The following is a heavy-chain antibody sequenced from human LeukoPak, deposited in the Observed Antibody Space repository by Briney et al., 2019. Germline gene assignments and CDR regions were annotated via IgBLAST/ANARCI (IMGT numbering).Heavy chain of an antibody. V-gene: IGHV2-5*02. J-gene: IGHJ4*02. CDR2: IYWDDDR. CDR3: AHRKNYYDSSVFDN. D-gene: IGHD3-22*01. CDR1: GFSLNTRGVG. Sequence: SGPTLLNPTPTLTLTCTFSGFSLNTRGVGVGWIRQPRGRAVEWLSLIYWDDDRRYSPSLKSRLTITKDTSKNQVVLTMTNMDPVDTATYFCAHRKNYYDSSVFDNWGQGTLVTVSS.